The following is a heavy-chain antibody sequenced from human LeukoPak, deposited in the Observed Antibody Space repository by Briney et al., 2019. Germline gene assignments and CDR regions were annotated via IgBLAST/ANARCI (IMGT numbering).Heavy chain of an antibody. CDR1: GGSISSGGYS. CDR2: INHSGST. J-gene: IGHJ6*04. V-gene: IGHV4-30-2*01. Sequence: SQTLSLTCAVSGGSISSGGYSWSWIRQPPGKGLEWIGEINHSGSTNYNPSLKSRVTISVDTSKNQFSLKLSSVTAADTAVYYCARGWCSGGSCRYPARYYYGMDVWGKGTTVTVSS. CDR3: ARGWCSGGSCRYPARYYYGMDV. D-gene: IGHD2-15*01.